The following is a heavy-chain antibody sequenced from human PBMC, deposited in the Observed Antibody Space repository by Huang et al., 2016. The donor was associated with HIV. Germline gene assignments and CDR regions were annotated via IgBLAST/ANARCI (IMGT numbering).Heavy chain of an antibody. CDR1: GYTFTNSD. Sequence: QGQLVQSGAEVKKPGASVKVSCKASGYTFTNSDINWVRQATGEGLEWMGWMSPNSGNTGHAPKFQGRVTITWNTSISTAYMELSSLRSEDTAVYFCARSGHVTMCRGVVISIPYYMDVWGKGTTVTVSS. CDR2: MSPNSGNT. CDR3: ARSGHVTMCRGVVISIPYYMDV. D-gene: IGHD3-10*01. J-gene: IGHJ6*03. V-gene: IGHV1-8*03.